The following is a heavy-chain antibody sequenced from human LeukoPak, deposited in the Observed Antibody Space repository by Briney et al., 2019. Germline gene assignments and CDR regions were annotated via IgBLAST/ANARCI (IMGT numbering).Heavy chain of an antibody. CDR2: INAGTGDT. J-gene: IGHJ3*01. D-gene: IGHD3-10*01. CDR3: TRDISTVLLWLGEPHAFDL. V-gene: IGHV1-3*01. Sequence: GASVKVSCKASGYNFTGYAMHWVRQAPGQSLEWMGWINAGTGDTGYSQKFQGRVTITRDTSATTVYMYLGSLKSEDTAMYYCTRDISTVLLWLGEPHAFDLWGQGTMVTVSS. CDR1: GYNFTGYA.